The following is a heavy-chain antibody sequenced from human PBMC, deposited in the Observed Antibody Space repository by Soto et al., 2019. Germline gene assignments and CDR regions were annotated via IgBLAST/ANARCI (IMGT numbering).Heavy chain of an antibody. Sequence: QVQLQQWGAGLLKPSETLSLTCAVYGGSFSGYYWSWIRQPPGKGLEWIGEINHSGSTNYNPSLKSRFTISVDTSKNQFSLKLSSVTAADTAVYYCARGASMVRGVSKTDYWGQGTLVTVSS. J-gene: IGHJ4*02. D-gene: IGHD3-10*01. V-gene: IGHV4-34*01. CDR3: ARGASMVRGVSKTDY. CDR2: INHSGST. CDR1: GGSFSGYY.